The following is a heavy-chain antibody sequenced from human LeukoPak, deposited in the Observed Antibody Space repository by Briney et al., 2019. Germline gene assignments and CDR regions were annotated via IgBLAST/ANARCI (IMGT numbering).Heavy chain of an antibody. V-gene: IGHV1-18*01. D-gene: IGHD3-22*01. CDR2: ISAYNGNT. J-gene: IGHJ4*02. Sequence: GASVKVPCKTSGYIFSNYGITWVRQAPGQGLEWMAWISAYNGNTDSIQKVQGRITMTTDTSTSTAYMELRSLKSDDTAVYYCVRGYMLTMIVVVITYFDYWGQGTLVTVSS. CDR3: VRGYMLTMIVVVITYFDY. CDR1: GYIFSNYG.